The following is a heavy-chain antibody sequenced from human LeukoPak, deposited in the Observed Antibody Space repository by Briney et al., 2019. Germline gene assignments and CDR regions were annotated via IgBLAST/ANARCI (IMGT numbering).Heavy chain of an antibody. D-gene: IGHD3-3*01. J-gene: IGHJ4*02. V-gene: IGHV4-59*01. Sequence: AETLSLTCTVSGGSISSYYWSWIRQPPGKGLEWIGYIYYSGSTNYNPSLKSRVTISVDTSKNQFSLKLSSVTAADTAVYYCARSHYDFWSGYFDYWGQGTLVTVSS. CDR2: IYYSGST. CDR1: GGSISSYY. CDR3: ARSHYDFWSGYFDY.